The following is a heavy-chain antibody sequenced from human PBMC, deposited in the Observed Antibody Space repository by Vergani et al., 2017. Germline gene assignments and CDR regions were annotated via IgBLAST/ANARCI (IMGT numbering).Heavy chain of an antibody. J-gene: IGHJ4*02. V-gene: IGHV4-61*02. D-gene: IGHD3-22*01. CDR3: ARGSCLCGSGYKPLFDY. Sequence: QVQLQESGPGLVKPSQTLSLTCTVSGGSINSHNYYWSWIRQPAGKGLEWIGRIHTSGSTNYNPSLKSRVTMSEDTSKNQFSLNLTSVTAADTAVYFCARGSCLCGSGYKPLFDYWGQGILVTVSS. CDR1: GGSINSHNYY. CDR2: IHTSGST.